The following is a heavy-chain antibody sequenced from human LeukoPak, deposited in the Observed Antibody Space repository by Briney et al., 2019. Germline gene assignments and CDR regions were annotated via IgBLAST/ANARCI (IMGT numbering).Heavy chain of an antibody. V-gene: IGHV4-4*07. J-gene: IGHJ6*02. Sequence: SETLSLTCTVSGGSISSYYWSWIRQPAGKGLEWIGRIYTSGSTNYNPSLKSRVTMSVDTSKNQFSLKLSSVTAADTAVYYRARDLRRSVVAGTYYYYYGMDVWGQGTTVTVSS. CDR3: ARDLRRSVVAGTYYYYYGMDV. CDR2: IYTSGST. CDR1: GGSISSYY. D-gene: IGHD6-19*01.